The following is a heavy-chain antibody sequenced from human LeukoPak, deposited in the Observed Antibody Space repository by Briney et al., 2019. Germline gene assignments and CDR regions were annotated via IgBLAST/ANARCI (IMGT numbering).Heavy chain of an antibody. Sequence: PSGTLSLTCAVYGGPFSGYYWTLIRQPPGKGLEWIGEINHSGSTNYNPSLKSRVTISVDTSKNQFSLQLSSVTAADTAVYYCARGPKYYYDSSGYYRFDHWGQGTLVTVSS. D-gene: IGHD3-22*01. CDR3: ARGPKYYYDSSGYYRFDH. J-gene: IGHJ4*02. V-gene: IGHV4-34*01. CDR1: GGPFSGYY. CDR2: INHSGST.